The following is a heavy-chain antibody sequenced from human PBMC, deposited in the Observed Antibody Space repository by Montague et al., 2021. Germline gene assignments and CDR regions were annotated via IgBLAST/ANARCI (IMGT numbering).Heavy chain of an antibody. Sequence: STNYNPSLKSRVTISVDTSKNQFSLKLSSVTAAETAVYYCARANGYYLEYWGQGSLVTVYS. J-gene: IGHJ4*02. CDR3: ARANGYYLEY. V-gene: IGHV4-34*01. D-gene: IGHD2-8*01. CDR2: ST.